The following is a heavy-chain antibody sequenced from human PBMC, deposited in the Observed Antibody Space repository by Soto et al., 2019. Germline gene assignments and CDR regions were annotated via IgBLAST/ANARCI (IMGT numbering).Heavy chain of an antibody. V-gene: IGHV1-18*01. Sequence: ASVKVSCKASGYTFSNYGITWVRQAPGQGLEWLGWISAYNGNTKYAQKVQGRITMTRDTSTSTAYMELSSLRSEDTAVYYCARSSVRDIVVVVAATHGMDVWGQGTTVTVSS. D-gene: IGHD2-15*01. CDR3: ARSSVRDIVVVVAATHGMDV. J-gene: IGHJ6*02. CDR2: ISAYNGNT. CDR1: GYTFSNYG.